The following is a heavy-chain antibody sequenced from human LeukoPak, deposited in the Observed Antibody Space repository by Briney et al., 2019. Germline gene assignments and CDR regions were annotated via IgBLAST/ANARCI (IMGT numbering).Heavy chain of an antibody. J-gene: IGHJ4*02. V-gene: IGHV4-59*12. D-gene: IGHD6-19*01. Sequence: SETLSLTCTVSGGSISSYYWSWIRQPPGRGLEWIGDIYYSGSTNYNPSLKSRVTISVDTSKNTFSLKLSSVTAADTAVYYCAREYTLYRSGWFLDYWGQGTVVTVSS. CDR2: IYYSGST. CDR1: GGSISSYY. CDR3: AREYTLYRSGWFLDY.